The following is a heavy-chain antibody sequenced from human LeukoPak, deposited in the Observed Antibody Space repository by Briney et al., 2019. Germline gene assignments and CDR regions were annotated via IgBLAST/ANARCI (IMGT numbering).Heavy chain of an antibody. V-gene: IGHV1-18*01. J-gene: IGHJ3*02. CDR2: ISGYNGNT. D-gene: IGHD3-3*01. CDR1: GYTFTSYG. CDR3: ARDRSPDFWSGDYRDAFDI. Sequence: ASVKVSCKASGYTFTSYGISWVRQAPGQGLEWMGWISGYNGNTNSAQKLQGRVSMTTDTSTSTAYMGLRSLRSDDAAVYYCARDRSPDFWSGDYRDAFDIWGQGTMVTVSS.